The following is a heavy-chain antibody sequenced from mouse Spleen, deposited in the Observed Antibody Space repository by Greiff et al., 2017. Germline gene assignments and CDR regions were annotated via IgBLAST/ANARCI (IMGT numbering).Heavy chain of an antibody. CDR2: INPSSGYT. Sequence: VQLQESGAELARPGASVKMSCKASGYTFTSYTMHWVKQRHGQGLEWIGYINPSSGYTKYNQKFKDKATLTADKSSSTAYMQLSSLTSEDSAVYYCARRGIYYYDGSYAYWGQGTLVTVSA. D-gene: IGHD1-1*01. CDR1: GYTFTSYT. CDR3: ARRGIYYYDGSYAY. V-gene: IGHV1-4*01. J-gene: IGHJ3*01.